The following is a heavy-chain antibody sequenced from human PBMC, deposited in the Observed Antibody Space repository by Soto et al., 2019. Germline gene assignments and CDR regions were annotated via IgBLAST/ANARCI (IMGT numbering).Heavy chain of an antibody. CDR1: GGTFSSYA. CDR2: IIPIFGTA. V-gene: IGHV1-69*01. J-gene: IGHJ4*02. CDR3: ARVMANYYDSSGPFDY. D-gene: IGHD3-22*01. Sequence: QVQLVQSGAEVKKPGSSVKVSCKASGGTFSSYAISWVRQAPGQGLEWMGGIIPIFGTANYAQKFQGRVTITADESTSTAYMELSSLRSEDTAVYYCARVMANYYDSSGPFDYWGQGTQVTVSS.